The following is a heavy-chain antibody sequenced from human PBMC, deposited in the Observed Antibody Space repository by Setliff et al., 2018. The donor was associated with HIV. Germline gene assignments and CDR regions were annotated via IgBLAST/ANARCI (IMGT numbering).Heavy chain of an antibody. D-gene: IGHD3-22*01. J-gene: IGHJ4*02. Sequence: PSETLSLTCAVSGGSMNSGGYSWSWIRQPPGKGLEWIGYIYTSGSVNYNPSLKSRVTISVDTSKNQFSLKLSSVTAADTAVYVCARLGRAIDRGGYSLRFDYWGQGTLVTVSS. V-gene: IGHV4-30-2*01. CDR3: ARLGRAIDRGGYSLRFDY. CDR1: GGSMNSGGYS. CDR2: IYTSGSV.